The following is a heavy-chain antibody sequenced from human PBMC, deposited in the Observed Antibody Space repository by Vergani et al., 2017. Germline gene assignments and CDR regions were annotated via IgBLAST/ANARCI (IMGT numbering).Heavy chain of an antibody. Sequence: EVQLVESGGGLVQPGGSLRLSCAASGFTFSSYSMSWVRQAPGKGLEWVSVIYSGGSTYYADSVKGRFTISRDNSKNTLYLQMNSLRAEDTAVYYCARDGACSGGSCKDAFDIWGQGTMVTVSS. CDR3: ARDGACSGGSCKDAFDI. D-gene: IGHD2-15*01. CDR2: IYSGGST. CDR1: GFTFSSYS. V-gene: IGHV3-66*02. J-gene: IGHJ3*02.